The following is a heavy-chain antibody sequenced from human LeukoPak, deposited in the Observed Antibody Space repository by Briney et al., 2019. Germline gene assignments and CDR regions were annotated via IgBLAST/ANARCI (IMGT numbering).Heavy chain of an antibody. Sequence: GGSLRLSCAASGFTFSDYWMDWARQAPGKGLEWVANIKPDGSEIYYVDAVKGRFTISRDNAKNSLYLQMNSLRAEDTAAYYCTRSLDYWGQGTLVTVSS. CDR2: IKPDGSEI. D-gene: IGHD2-15*01. CDR1: GFTFSDYW. CDR3: TRSLDY. J-gene: IGHJ4*02. V-gene: IGHV3-7*02.